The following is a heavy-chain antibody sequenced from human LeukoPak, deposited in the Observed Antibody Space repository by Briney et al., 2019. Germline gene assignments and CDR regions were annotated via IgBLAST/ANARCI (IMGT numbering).Heavy chain of an antibody. CDR3: ARVKCLGGSCPIDY. J-gene: IGHJ4*02. Sequence: PSETLSLTCAVSGGSISGGGYSWSWIRQPPGKGLEWIGYIYHSGSTYYNPSLKSRVTISVDRSKNQFSLKLSSVTAADTAVYYCARVKCLGGSCPIDYWGQGTLVTVSS. D-gene: IGHD2-15*01. CDR2: IYHSGST. CDR1: GGSISGGGYS. V-gene: IGHV4-30-2*01.